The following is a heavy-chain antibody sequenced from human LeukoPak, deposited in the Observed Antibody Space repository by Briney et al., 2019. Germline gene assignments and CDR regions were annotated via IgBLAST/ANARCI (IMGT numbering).Heavy chain of an antibody. CDR3: ARDGEYSSSWDY. V-gene: IGHV1-69*01. CDR1: GGTFSSYA. J-gene: IGHJ4*02. D-gene: IGHD6-6*01. Sequence: ASVKVSCKASGGTFSSYAISWVRQAPGQGLEWMGGIIPILGTANYAQKFQGRVTITADESTSTAYMELSSLRSDDTAVYYCARDGEYSSSWDYWGQGTLVTVSS. CDR2: IIPILGTA.